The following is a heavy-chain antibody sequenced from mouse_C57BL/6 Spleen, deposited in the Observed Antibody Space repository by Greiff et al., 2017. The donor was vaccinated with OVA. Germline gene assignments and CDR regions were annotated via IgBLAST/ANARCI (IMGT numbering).Heavy chain of an antibody. CDR1: GYAFSSSW. CDR3: ARSGSLAY. J-gene: IGHJ3*01. CDR2: IYPGDGDT. V-gene: IGHV1-82*01. D-gene: IGHD2-2*01. Sequence: QVHVKQSGPELVKPGASVKISCKASGYAFSSSWMNWVKQRPGTGLEWIGRIYPGDGDTNYNGKFKGKATLTSDKSSSKAYMQLSSLTSEDSAVYFCARSGSLAYWGQGTLVTVSA.